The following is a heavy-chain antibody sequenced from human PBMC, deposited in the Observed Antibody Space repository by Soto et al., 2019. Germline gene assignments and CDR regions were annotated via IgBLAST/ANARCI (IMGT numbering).Heavy chain of an antibody. CDR1: GGSISSSNW. J-gene: IGHJ4*02. Sequence: SETLSLTCAVSGGSISSSNWWSWVRQPPGKGLEWIGEIYHSGNTNYNPSLKSRVTMAVDKSRNQFSLKLNSVTAADTAVYYCARRWGEGRVDYWGQGTLVTVSS. CDR2: IYHSGNT. D-gene: IGHD3-10*01. V-gene: IGHV4-4*02. CDR3: ARRWGEGRVDY.